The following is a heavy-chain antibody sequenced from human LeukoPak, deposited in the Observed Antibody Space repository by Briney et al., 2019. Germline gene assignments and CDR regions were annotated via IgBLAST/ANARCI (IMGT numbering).Heavy chain of an antibody. D-gene: IGHD2-2*01. Sequence: GGSLRLSCAASGFTFSSYTMNWVRQAPGKGLEWVSSIRSSRSYIYNADSAKGRFTISRDNAKNSLYLQMNSLRAEDTAVYYCARDHCSSTSCFPSGTNYFDSWGQGTPVTVSS. J-gene: IGHJ4*02. CDR1: GFTFSSYT. CDR2: IRSSRSYI. CDR3: ARDHCSSTSCFPSGTNYFDS. V-gene: IGHV3-21*01.